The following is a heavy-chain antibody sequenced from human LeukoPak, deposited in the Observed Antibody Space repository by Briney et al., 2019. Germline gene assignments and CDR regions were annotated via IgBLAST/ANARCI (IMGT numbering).Heavy chain of an antibody. CDR3: ARVGVFGAFDI. CDR2: INPSGGST. CDR1: GYTFTSYY. D-gene: IGHD3-16*01. Sequence: ASVKVSCKASGYTFTSYYMHWVRQAPGQGLERMGIINPSGGSTSYAQKFQGRVTMTRDTSTSTVYMELSSLRSEDTAVYYCARVGVFGAFDIWGQGTMVTVSS. J-gene: IGHJ3*02. V-gene: IGHV1-46*01.